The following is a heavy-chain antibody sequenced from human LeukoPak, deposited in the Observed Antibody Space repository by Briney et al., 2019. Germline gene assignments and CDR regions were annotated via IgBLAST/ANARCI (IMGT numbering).Heavy chain of an antibody. CDR3: AREGAGGYSSSWYDRWFDP. V-gene: IGHV4-61*01. CDR1: GGSVSSGSYY. CDR2: IYYSGST. D-gene: IGHD6-13*01. Sequence: TSETLSLTCTVSGGSVSSGSYYWSWIRQPPGKGLEWIGYIYYSGSTNYNPSLKSRVTISVDTSKNQFSLKLSSVTAADTAVYYCAREGAGGYSSSWYDRWFDPWGQGTLVTVSS. J-gene: IGHJ5*02.